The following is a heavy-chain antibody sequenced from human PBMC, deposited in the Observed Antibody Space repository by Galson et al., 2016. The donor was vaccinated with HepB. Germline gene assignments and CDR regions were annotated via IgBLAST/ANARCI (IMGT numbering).Heavy chain of an antibody. V-gene: IGHV3-9*01. CDR2: ISWNSGSI. J-gene: IGHJ4*02. CDR1: GFSFDDYV. Sequence: SLRLSCAASGFSFDDYVMHWVRQAPGKGLEWVSGISWNSGSIGYADSVQGRFTISRDNAKNSLYLQMNSLRAEDTALYYCARDRGYDSSGYSGHFDYWCQGTLVADSS. CDR3: ARDRGYDSSGYSGHFDY. D-gene: IGHD3-22*01.